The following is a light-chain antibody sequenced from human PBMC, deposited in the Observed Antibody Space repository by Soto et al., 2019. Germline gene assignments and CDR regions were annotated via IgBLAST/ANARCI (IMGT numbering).Light chain of an antibody. CDR2: EVS. CDR3: SSFTSTNTWV. V-gene: IGLV2-14*01. Sequence: QSALPQPASVSGSPGQSITISCTGTSSDIGGYNYVSWYQQYPGKAPKLMIYEVSNRPSGVSSRFSGSKSGNTASLTISGLQADDEADYCCSSFTSTNTWVFGGGTKLTVL. J-gene: IGLJ3*02. CDR1: SSDIGGYNY.